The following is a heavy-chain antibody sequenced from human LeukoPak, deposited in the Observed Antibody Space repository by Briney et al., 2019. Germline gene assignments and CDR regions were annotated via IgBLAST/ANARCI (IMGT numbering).Heavy chain of an antibody. D-gene: IGHD3-22*01. CDR1: GGTFSSYA. Sequence: ASVTVSCKASGGTFSSYAISWVRQAPGQGREWMGGIIPIFGTANYAQKFQGRVTITADESTSTAYMELSSLRSEDTAVYYCARDGGHYYDSSGYYFYYWGQGTLVTVSS. J-gene: IGHJ4*02. V-gene: IGHV1-69*13. CDR3: ARDGGHYYDSSGYYFYY. CDR2: IIPIFGTA.